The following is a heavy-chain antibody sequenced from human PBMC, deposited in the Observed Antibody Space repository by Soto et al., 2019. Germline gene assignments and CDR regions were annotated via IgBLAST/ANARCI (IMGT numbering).Heavy chain of an antibody. Sequence: GGSLRLSCLASGFTFSSYSMSWVRQAPGKGLEWVSGFRSGGDDGTTYYADSVKGRFTISRDNSKNTLFLQMNSLRAEDTAIYYCAKKVNSGPGSQYFDYWGQGTLVTVSS. CDR3: AKKVNSGPGSQYFDY. V-gene: IGHV3-23*01. CDR2: FRSGGDDGTT. D-gene: IGHD3-10*01. CDR1: GFTFSSYS. J-gene: IGHJ4*02.